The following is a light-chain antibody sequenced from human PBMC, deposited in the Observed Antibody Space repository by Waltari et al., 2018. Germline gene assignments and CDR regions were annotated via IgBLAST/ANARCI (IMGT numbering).Light chain of an antibody. V-gene: IGKV3-15*01. CDR2: GAS. CDR1: QSVNSN. CDR3: HQYNDWWA. Sequence: ETVMTQSPATLSVSPGERATLSCRASQSVNSNLAWYQQKPGQAPRLLIYGASTRATAVPARFSGSGSGTEFTLTISSLQSEDFAVYFCHQYNDWWAFGHGTKVEIK. J-gene: IGKJ1*01.